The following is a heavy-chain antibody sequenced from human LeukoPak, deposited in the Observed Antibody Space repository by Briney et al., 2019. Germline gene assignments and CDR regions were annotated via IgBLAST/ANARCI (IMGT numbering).Heavy chain of an antibody. V-gene: IGHV3-30*03. CDR1: GFTFSSYG. CDR3: ARAEWELLGQVEY. J-gene: IGHJ4*02. D-gene: IGHD1-26*01. Sequence: PGRSLRLSCAASGFTFSSYGMHWVRQAPGKGLEWVAVISYDGSNKYYADSVKGRFTISRDNSKNTLYLQMNSLRAEDTAVYYCARAEWELLGQVEYWGQGTLVTVSS. CDR2: ISYDGSNK.